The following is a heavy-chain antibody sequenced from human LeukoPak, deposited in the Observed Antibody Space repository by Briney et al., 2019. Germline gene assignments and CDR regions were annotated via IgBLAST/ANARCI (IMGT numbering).Heavy chain of an antibody. V-gene: IGHV1-18*01. J-gene: IGHJ4*02. CDR3: ARDWSNYGEGDY. CDR1: GYTFTSYG. Sequence: GASVKVSFTASGYTFTSYGISWVRQAPGQGLEWMGWISAYNGNTNYAQKLQGRVTMTTDTSTRTDYMELRSLRYDDTAVYYCARDWSNYGEGDYWGQGTLVTVSS. D-gene: IGHD4-11*01. CDR2: ISAYNGNT.